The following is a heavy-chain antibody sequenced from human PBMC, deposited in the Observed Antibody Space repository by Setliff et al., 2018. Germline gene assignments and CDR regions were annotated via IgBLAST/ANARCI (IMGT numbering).Heavy chain of an antibody. Sequence: GSLRLSCAASGFVVSNNELSWVRQAPEKGLEWVSVTYVGGAINYADSVKGRFTISRDNSKNTIDLQVNSLRAADTAVYYCRVWIGDLSSDFWGRGTLVTVSS. D-gene: IGHD3-10*01. CDR1: GFVVSNNE. J-gene: IGHJ4*02. V-gene: IGHV3-53*01. CDR3: RVWIGDLSSDF. CDR2: TYVGGAI.